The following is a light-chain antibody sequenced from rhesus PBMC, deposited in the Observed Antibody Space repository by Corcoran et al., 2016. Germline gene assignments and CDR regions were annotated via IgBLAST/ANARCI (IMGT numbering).Light chain of an antibody. CDR1: SSDVGAYNF. CDR3: SSYAGSDTFI. Sequence: QAALTQPRSVSGSPGQSVTISCTGTSSDVGAYNFVSWYQQHPGTAPKLMINEVTKRPSGVSDRFSGPKSGNTASLTISGLQADDESDYYCSSYAGSDTFIFGGGTRLTVL. J-gene: IGLJ1*01. V-gene: IGLV2-32*02. CDR2: EVT.